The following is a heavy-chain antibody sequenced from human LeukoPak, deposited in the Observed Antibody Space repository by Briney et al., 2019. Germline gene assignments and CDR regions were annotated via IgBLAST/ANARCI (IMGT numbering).Heavy chain of an antibody. CDR2: IYYSGST. D-gene: IGHD3-16*01. Sequence: PSQTPSLTCTVSGGSISSGGYYWSWIRQHPGKGLEWIGYIYYSGSTYYNPSLKSRVTISVDTSKNQFSLKLGSVTAADTAVYYCARGNDGGSFDYWGQGTLVTVSS. J-gene: IGHJ4*02. CDR3: ARGNDGGSFDY. V-gene: IGHV4-31*03. CDR1: GGSISSGGYY.